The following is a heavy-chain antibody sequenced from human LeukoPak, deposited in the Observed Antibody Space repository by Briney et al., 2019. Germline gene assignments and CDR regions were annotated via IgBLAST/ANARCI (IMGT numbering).Heavy chain of an antibody. D-gene: IGHD3-16*01. CDR2: INPDGSGK. CDR3: ASWGAGGNS. CDR1: GFSLSTYW. J-gene: IGHJ4*02. V-gene: IGHV3-7*01. Sequence: GGSLRLSCEASGFSLSTYWMNWARQVPGKGLDWVANINPDGSGKRYVDSVRGRFTIAGDNADNSLSLQMNSLRAEDAAVYYWASWGAGGNSWGQGTLVTVSS.